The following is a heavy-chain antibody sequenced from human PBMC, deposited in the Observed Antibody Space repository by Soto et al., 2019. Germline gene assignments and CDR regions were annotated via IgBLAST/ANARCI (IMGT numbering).Heavy chain of an antibody. V-gene: IGHV4-31*03. CDR3: ARAVPGGSPLARDPTTYYYYYYMDV. D-gene: IGHD6-6*01. CDR2: INHSGST. CDR1: GGSISSGGYY. Sequence: SETLSLTCTVSGGSISSGGYYWSWIRQHPGKGLEWIGYINHSGSTNYNPSLKSRVTISVDTSKNQFSLKLSSVTAADTAVYYCARAVPGGSPLARDPTTYYYYYYMDVWGKGTTVTVSS. J-gene: IGHJ6*03.